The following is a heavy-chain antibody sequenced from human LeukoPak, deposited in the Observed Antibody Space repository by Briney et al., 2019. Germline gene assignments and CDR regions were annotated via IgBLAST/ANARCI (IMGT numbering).Heavy chain of an antibody. CDR2: ISSSSSYI. D-gene: IGHD3-22*01. J-gene: IGHJ4*02. CDR1: GFTFSSYS. Sequence: GGSLRLSCAASGFTFSSYSMTWVRQAPGKGLEWVSSISSSSSYIYYADSVKGRFTISRDNSKNTLYLQMNSLRAEDTAVYYCAKYGSGYSDWYFDYWGQGTLVTVSS. V-gene: IGHV3-21*01. CDR3: AKYGSGYSDWYFDY.